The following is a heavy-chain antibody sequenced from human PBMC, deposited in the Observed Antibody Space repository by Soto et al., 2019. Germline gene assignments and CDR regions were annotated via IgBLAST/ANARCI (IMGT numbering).Heavy chain of an antibody. CDR2: INPNSGGT. CDR3: ARDGMGIPVAGSTGYYYYYGVDV. CDR1: GYTFTGYY. V-gene: IGHV1-2*04. Sequence: GSSVKVSCKASGYTFTGYYMHWVRQAPGQGLEWMGWINPNSGGTNYAQKFQGWVTMTRDTSISTAYMELSRLRSDDTAVYYCARDGMGIPVAGSTGYYYYYGVDVWGQGTTVTVSS. J-gene: IGHJ6*02. D-gene: IGHD6-19*01.